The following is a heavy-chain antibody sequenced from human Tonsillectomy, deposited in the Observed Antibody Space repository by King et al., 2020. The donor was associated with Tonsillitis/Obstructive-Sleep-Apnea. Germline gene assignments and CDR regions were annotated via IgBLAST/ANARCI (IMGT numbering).Heavy chain of an antibody. V-gene: IGHV1-69*09. D-gene: IGHD3-3*01. CDR1: GGSFSNYI. J-gene: IGHJ4*02. CDR2: IIPIVGIA. Sequence: QLVQSGAEVKKPGSSVKVSCKASGGSFSNYIISWVRQAPGQGLEWMGRIIPIVGIANYAQKFQDRVTITADKSTSTAYMELSSLRSEDTAVYYCATGSVAGSYDFSTNYWGQGTLVTVSS. CDR3: ATGSVAGSYDFSTNY.